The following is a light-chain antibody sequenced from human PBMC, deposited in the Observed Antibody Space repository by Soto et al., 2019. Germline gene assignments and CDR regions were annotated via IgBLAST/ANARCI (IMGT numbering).Light chain of an antibody. V-gene: IGLV1-44*01. J-gene: IGLJ2*01. CDR1: SSNIGSNP. CDR2: NNH. Sequence: QSVLTQSPSASGTPGQRVTISCSGSSSNIGSNPVHWYQQLPGSAPKLLIHNNHQRPAGVPDRFSASKSGTSASLAIGGLQSEDEADYYCASWDDSLRGVLFGGGTKLPVL. CDR3: ASWDDSLRGVL.